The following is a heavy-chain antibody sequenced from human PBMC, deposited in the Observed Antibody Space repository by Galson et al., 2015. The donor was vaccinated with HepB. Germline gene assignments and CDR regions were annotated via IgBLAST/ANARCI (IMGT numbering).Heavy chain of an antibody. Sequence: SLRLSCAASGFTFSDYYMSWIRQAPGKGLEWVSYISSSSSYTNYADSVKGRFTISRDNAKNSLYLQMNSLRAEDTAVYYCARDVPPYDFWRGYYGYYYYGMDVWGQGTTVTVSS. CDR2: ISSSSSYT. J-gene: IGHJ6*02. CDR1: GFTFSDYY. CDR3: ARDVPPYDFWRGYYGYYYYGMDV. D-gene: IGHD3-3*01. V-gene: IGHV3-11*06.